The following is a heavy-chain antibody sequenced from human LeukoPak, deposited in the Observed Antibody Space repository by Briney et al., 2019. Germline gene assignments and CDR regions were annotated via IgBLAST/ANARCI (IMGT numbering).Heavy chain of an antibody. V-gene: IGHV1-2*02. CDR3: ARDITAAGGYYYYMDV. CDR2: INPNSGGT. CDR1: GYTFTGYY. Sequence: GASVKVSCKASGYTFTGYYMHWVRQAPGQGLEWMGWINPNSGGTNYAQKFQGRVTMTRDTSISTAYMELSRLRSDDTAVYYCARDITAAGGYYYYMDVWGKGTTVTVSS. D-gene: IGHD3-3*01. J-gene: IGHJ6*03.